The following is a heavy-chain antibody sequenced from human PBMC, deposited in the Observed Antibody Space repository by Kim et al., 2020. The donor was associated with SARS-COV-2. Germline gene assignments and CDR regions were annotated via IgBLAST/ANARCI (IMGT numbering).Heavy chain of an antibody. CDR2: INPNSGGT. CDR3: ARDRVQLWPHWYFDL. D-gene: IGHD5-18*01. CDR1: GYTFTGYY. J-gene: IGHJ2*01. V-gene: IGHV1-2*02. Sequence: ASVKVSCKASGYTFTGYYMHWVRQAPGQGLEWMGWINPNSGGTNYAQKFQGRVTMTRDTSISTAYMELSRLRSDDTAVYYCARDRVQLWPHWYFDLWGRGTLVTVSS.